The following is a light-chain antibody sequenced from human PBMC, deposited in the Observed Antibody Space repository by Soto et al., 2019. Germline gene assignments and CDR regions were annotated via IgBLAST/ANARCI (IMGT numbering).Light chain of an antibody. J-gene: IGKJ2*01. Sequence: DVVMTQSPLSLPVTLGQSASISCRPSQSLVHSDGNTYLIWLQQRPGQSPRRLIYQVSHRDSGVPDRFSGSGSGIDFTLTISRVEAEDVGIYYCMQGTYGPYTFGQGTKLDIK. CDR3: MQGTYGPYT. CDR1: QSLVHSDGNTY. CDR2: QVS. V-gene: IGKV2-30*02.